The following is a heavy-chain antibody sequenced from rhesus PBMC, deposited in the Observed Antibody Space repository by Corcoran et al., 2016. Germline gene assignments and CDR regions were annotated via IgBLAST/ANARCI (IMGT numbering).Heavy chain of an antibody. J-gene: IGHJ4*01. CDR2: ISGTGGTS. V-gene: IGHV4-99*01. CDR3: ARRPGSASFDY. Sequence: QVQLQESGPGLVKPSETLSLTCAVSGYSISSGFYCAWIRQPPGKGLEYFGYISGTGGTSSSNHSLKSRVTSSKDTSNNRFSLKRNSVTAADTAVYYCARRPGSASFDYWGQGVLVTVSS. D-gene: IGHD4-29*01. CDR1: GYSISSGFY.